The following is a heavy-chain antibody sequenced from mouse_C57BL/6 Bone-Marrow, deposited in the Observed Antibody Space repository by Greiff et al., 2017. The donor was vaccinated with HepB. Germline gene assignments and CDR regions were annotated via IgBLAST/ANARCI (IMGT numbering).Heavy chain of an antibody. CDR3: ARKDYYYYDVGAMDY. V-gene: IGHV1-55*01. CDR1: GYTFTSYW. D-gene: IGHD2-4*01. Sequence: QVQLQQPGAELVKPGASVKMSCKASGYTFTSYWITWVKQRPGQGLEWIGDIYPGSGSTNYNEKFKSKATLTVDTSSSTAYMQLSSLTSEDSAVYYCARKDYYYYDVGAMDYWGQGTSVTVSS. CDR2: IYPGSGST. J-gene: IGHJ4*01.